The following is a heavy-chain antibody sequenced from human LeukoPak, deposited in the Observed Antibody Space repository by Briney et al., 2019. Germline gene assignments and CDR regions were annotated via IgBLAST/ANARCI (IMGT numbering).Heavy chain of an antibody. Sequence: GGSLRLSCAASGFTSSSYGMHWVRQAPGKGLEWVAVIWYDGSNKYYADSVKGRFTISRDNSKNTLYLQMNSLRAEDTAVYYCAKDAWLAKYYFDYWGQGTLVTVSS. CDR1: GFTSSSYG. V-gene: IGHV3-33*06. J-gene: IGHJ4*02. D-gene: IGHD6-19*01. CDR2: IWYDGSNK. CDR3: AKDAWLAKYYFDY.